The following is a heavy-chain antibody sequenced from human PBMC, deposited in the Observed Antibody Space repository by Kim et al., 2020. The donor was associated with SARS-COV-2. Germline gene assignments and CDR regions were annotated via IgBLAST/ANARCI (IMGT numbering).Heavy chain of an antibody. D-gene: IGHD1-26*01. CDR3: ARGSSQHGGIFDY. J-gene: IGHJ4*02. Sequence: SETLSLTCTVSGGSISSNYWSWIRQPAGKGLEYIERIYTSGSTNYNPSLKSRVTMSVDTSKNQFSLNLSSVTAADTAMYYCARGSSQHGGIFDYWGQGTLVTVYS. CDR2: IYTSGST. V-gene: IGHV4-4*07. CDR1: GGSISSNY.